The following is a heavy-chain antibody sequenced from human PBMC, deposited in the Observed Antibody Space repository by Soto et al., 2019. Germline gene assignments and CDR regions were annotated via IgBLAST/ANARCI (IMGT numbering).Heavy chain of an antibody. Sequence: QVPLVQSGPEVKKPGASIKVSCKASGYPFTTYGINWVRQAPGQGLEWMGWISVSNGYTNYAQNLQGRVTMTADTSTNVAYMELRSLRSDDTAVYYCVKDHHYDSSAYYGPRFDHWGQGDLVLVSS. CDR3: VKDHHYDSSAYYGPRFDH. J-gene: IGHJ4*02. CDR2: ISVSNGYT. CDR1: GYPFTTYG. D-gene: IGHD3-22*01. V-gene: IGHV1-18*01.